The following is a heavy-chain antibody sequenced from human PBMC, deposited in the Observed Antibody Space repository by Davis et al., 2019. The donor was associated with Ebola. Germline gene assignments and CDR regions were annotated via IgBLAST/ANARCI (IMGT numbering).Heavy chain of an antibody. Sequence: PGGSLRLSCAASGFTFSDYYMSWVRQAPGKGLEWISCINHSGDSIFYADFVKGRFTMSRDNAKNFLYLQLSSLRADDAAMYYCARNSAPPDYWGQGALVTVSS. V-gene: IGHV3-11*01. J-gene: IGHJ4*02. CDR1: GFTFSDYY. D-gene: IGHD6-6*01. CDR2: INHSGDSI. CDR3: ARNSAPPDY.